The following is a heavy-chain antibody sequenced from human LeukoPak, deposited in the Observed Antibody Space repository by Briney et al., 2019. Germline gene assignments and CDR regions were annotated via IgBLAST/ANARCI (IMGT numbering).Heavy chain of an antibody. Sequence: ASVKVSCKASGYTFTSYYMHWVRQAPGQGLEWMGIINPSGGSTSYAQKFQGRVTMTRDMSTSTVYMELSSLRSEDTAVYYCARETTYYDILTGYRGGGDFDYWGQGTLVTVSS. V-gene: IGHV1-46*01. CDR1: GYTFTSYY. J-gene: IGHJ4*02. CDR2: INPSGGST. CDR3: ARETTYYDILTGYRGGGDFDY. D-gene: IGHD3-9*01.